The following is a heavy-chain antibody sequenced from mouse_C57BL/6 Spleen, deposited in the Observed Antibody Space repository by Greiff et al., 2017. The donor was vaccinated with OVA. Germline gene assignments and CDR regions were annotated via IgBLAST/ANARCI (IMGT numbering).Heavy chain of an antibody. J-gene: IGHJ2*01. V-gene: IGHV1-61*01. CDR2: IYPSDSET. CDR3: ARTSYGNPWYFDD. D-gene: IGHD2-10*01. Sequence: QVQLQQSGAELVRPGSSVKLSCKASGYTFTSYWMDWVKQRPGQGLEWIGNIYPSDSETHYNQKFKDKATLTVDKSSSTAYMQLSSLTSEDSAVYYCARTSYGNPWYFDDWGQGTTLTVSS. CDR1: GYTFTSYW.